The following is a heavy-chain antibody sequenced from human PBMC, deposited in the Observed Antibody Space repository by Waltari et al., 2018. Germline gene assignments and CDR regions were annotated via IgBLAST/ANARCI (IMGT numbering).Heavy chain of an antibody. Sequence: QVQLQESGPGLVKPSETLSLTCTVPGGSTSSYYWSWIRQPPGKGLEWIGYIYYSGSTNYNPSLKSRVTISVDTSKNQFSLKLSSVTAADTAVYYCARDSGRYSSSPHFDYWGQGTLVTVSS. CDR3: ARDSGRYSSSPHFDY. D-gene: IGHD6-6*01. J-gene: IGHJ4*02. CDR1: GGSTSSYY. V-gene: IGHV4-59*01. CDR2: IYYSGST.